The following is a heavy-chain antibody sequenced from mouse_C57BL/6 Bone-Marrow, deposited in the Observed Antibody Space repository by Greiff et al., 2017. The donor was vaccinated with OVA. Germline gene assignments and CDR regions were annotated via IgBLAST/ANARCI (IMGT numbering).Heavy chain of an antibody. D-gene: IGHD4-1*01. J-gene: IGHJ2*01. CDR1: GYTFTDYE. Sequence: VQVVESGAELVRPGASVTLSCKASGYTFTDYEMHWVKQTPVHGLEWIGAIDPETGGTAYNQKFKGKAILTADKSSSTAYMELRSLTSKDSAVYYCTSPPNWAFGYWYQGTALTVTS. CDR2: IDPETGGT. V-gene: IGHV1-15*01. CDR3: TSPPNWAFGY.